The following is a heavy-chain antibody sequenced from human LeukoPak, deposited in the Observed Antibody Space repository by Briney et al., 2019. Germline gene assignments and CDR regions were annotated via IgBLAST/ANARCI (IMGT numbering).Heavy chain of an antibody. CDR2: INHSGST. V-gene: IGHV4-34*01. J-gene: IGHJ4*02. D-gene: IGHD6-13*01. CDR1: GGSFSGYY. Sequence: SETLSLTCAVYGGSFSGYYWSWIRQPLGKGLEWIGEINHSGSTNYNPSLKSRVTISVDTSKNQFSLKLSSVTAADTAVYYCARGPGYSSSWYPRSFDYWGQGTLVTVSS. CDR3: ARGPGYSSSWYPRSFDY.